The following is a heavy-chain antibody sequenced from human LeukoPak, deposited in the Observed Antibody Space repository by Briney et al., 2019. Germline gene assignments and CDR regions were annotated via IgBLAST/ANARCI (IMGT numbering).Heavy chain of an antibody. V-gene: IGHV4-59*01. Sequence: SETLSLTCTVSGDSISSYHWSWIRKPPGKGLEWIAYIYYSGSTDYNPSLKSRVTISIDTSKNQFSLKLSSVTAADTAVYYCARESRSGYNYVDIWGQGTMVTVSS. CDR2: IYYSGST. J-gene: IGHJ3*02. D-gene: IGHD5-24*01. CDR3: ARESRSGYNYVDI. CDR1: GDSISSYH.